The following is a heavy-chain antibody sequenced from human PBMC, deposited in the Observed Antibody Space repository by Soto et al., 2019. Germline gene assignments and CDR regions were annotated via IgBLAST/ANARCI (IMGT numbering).Heavy chain of an antibody. Sequence: EVQLVESGGGLVQPGGSLRLSCAVSGFTFSSHAMNWVRQAPGKGLEWVAYIHSIRSIIYYADSVKGRFTISRDNSKNSLYLRMDSLRDDDTAVYYCARDARNADYDYWGQGTLVIVSS. CDR2: IHSIRSII. CDR3: ARDARNADYDY. CDR1: GFTFSSHA. V-gene: IGHV3-48*02. D-gene: IGHD3-16*01. J-gene: IGHJ4*02.